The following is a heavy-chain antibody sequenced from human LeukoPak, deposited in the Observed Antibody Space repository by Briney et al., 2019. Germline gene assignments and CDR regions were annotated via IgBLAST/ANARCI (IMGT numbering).Heavy chain of an antibody. CDR2: ISSSSSTI. V-gene: IGHV3-48*01. J-gene: IGHJ4*02. Sequence: PGGSLRLSCAASRFTFSSYNMKWVRQAPGKGVERVSYISSSSSTIYYADSVKGRFTISRDNAKNSLYLQMNSLRAEDTAVYYCARMWGSYFDYWGQGTLVTVSS. CDR1: RFTFSSYN. CDR3: ARMWGSYFDY. D-gene: IGHD3-16*01.